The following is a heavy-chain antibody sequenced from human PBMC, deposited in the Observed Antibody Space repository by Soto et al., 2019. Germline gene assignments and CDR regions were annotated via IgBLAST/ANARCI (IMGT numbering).Heavy chain of an antibody. D-gene: IGHD1-26*01. V-gene: IGHV4-59*01. CDR1: GVSISVYY. J-gene: IGHJ4*02. CDR2: IYASGSP. Sequence: SDTLSLTCTISGVSISVYYWSWVRQPPGHELEWIGYIYASGSPYYNPSLRSRVTISADTSKNQISLKLTSPTAADTAVYYCARGVGSSPPRYWGRGTLVTVSS. CDR3: ARGVGSSPPRY.